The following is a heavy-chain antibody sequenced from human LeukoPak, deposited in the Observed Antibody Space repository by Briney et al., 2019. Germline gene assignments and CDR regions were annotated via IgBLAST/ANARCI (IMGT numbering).Heavy chain of an antibody. CDR1: GFTFNNYG. D-gene: IGHD2-15*01. CDR2: LHFDGSTK. V-gene: IGHV3-30*02. J-gene: IGHJ4*02. Sequence: PGGSLRLSCAASGFTFNNYGVHWVRQAPGKGLEWLAFLHFDGSTKHYAVSVKGRFTISRDNSQNTVYLQMNSLRAEDSAVYYCAKRQCNGGSCFYIDYWGQGTLVTVSS. CDR3: AKRQCNGGSCFYIDY.